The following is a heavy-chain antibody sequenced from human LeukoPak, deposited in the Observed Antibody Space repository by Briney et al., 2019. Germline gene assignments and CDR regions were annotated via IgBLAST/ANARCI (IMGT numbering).Heavy chain of an antibody. CDR2: IIPILGIA. CDR3: ARGISFFGVVTHYFDY. D-gene: IGHD3-3*01. J-gene: IGHJ4*02. V-gene: IGHV1-69*04. CDR1: GYTFTSYG. Sequence: GASVKVSCKASGYTFTSYGISWVRQAPGQGLEWMGRIIPILGIANYAQKFQGRVTITADKSTSTAYMELSSLRSEDTAVYYCARGISFFGVVTHYFDYWGQGTLVTASS.